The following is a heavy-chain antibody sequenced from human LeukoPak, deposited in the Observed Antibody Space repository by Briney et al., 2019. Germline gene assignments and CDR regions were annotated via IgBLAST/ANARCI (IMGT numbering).Heavy chain of an antibody. D-gene: IGHD2-15*01. V-gene: IGHV4-39*07. Sequence: SETLSLTCTVSGGSISSSSYYWGWIRQPPGKGLEWIGSIYYSGSTYYNPSLKSRVTLSVDTSMNQFSLKLTSVTAADTAVYYCARVYCSGGSCYPVYWYFDLWGRGTLVTVSS. CDR2: IYYSGST. CDR1: GGSISSSSYY. CDR3: ARVYCSGGSCYPVYWYFDL. J-gene: IGHJ2*01.